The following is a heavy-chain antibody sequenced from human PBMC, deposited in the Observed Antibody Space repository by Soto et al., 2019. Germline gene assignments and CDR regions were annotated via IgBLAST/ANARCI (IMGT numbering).Heavy chain of an antibody. D-gene: IGHD2-8*01. J-gene: IGHJ4*02. V-gene: IGHV1-69*01. CDR1: GGTFSSYS. CDR2: IIPIFGTA. Sequence: QVQLVQSGAEVKKPGSSVKVSCKASGGTFSSYSINWVRQAPGQGLEWMGEIIPIFGTANYAQKFQGRVTITADESTSEAYVVLSCLRSAYSAVCCGSRHGVGLSGESDYWGQGTLFTVSS. CDR3: SRHGVGLSGESDY.